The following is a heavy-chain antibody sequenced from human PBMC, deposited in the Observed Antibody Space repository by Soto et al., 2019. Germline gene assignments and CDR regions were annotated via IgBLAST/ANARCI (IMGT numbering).Heavy chain of an antibody. J-gene: IGHJ4*02. CDR1: GYSFTSYW. V-gene: IGHV5-51*01. Sequence: PGEWLKSCSRGSGYSFTSYWIGWVRQIPGKGLEWMGIIYPGDSDTRYSPSFQGQVTISADKSISTAYLQWSSLKASDTAMYYCARHSSGRLHPFDYWGQGTLVPVYS. CDR3: ARHSSGRLHPFDY. CDR2: IYPGDSDT. D-gene: IGHD6-19*01.